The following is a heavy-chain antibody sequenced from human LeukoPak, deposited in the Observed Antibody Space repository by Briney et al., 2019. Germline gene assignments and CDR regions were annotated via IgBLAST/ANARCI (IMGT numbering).Heavy chain of an antibody. J-gene: IGHJ4*02. CDR1: GFTFGDYA. Sequence: GGSLRLSCTASGFTFGDYAMSWFRQAPGKGLEWVAVIWHDGSNKYYADSVKGRFTISRDNSKNTLYLQMNSLRAEDTAVYYCARDENRRAHFSGPFYYWGQGTLVTVSS. V-gene: IGHV3-33*01. D-gene: IGHD2-15*01. CDR2: IWHDGSNK. CDR3: ARDENRRAHFSGPFYY.